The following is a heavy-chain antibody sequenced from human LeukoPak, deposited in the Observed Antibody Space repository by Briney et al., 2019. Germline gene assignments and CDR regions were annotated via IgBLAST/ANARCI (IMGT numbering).Heavy chain of an antibody. V-gene: IGHV3-23*01. CDR2: ISGSGGST. Sequence: GGSLRLSCAASRFTFSSYAMSWVRQAPGKGLEWVSTISGSGGSTYYADSVKGRSTISRDNSKNTVYLQMNSLRAEDTAVYYCTKGYITRDMWGQGTLVTVSS. CDR3: TKGYITRDM. D-gene: IGHD7-27*01. CDR1: RFTFSSYA. J-gene: IGHJ4*02.